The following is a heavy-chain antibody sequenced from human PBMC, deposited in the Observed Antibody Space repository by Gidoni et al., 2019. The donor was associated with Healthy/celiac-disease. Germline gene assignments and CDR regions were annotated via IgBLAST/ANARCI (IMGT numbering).Heavy chain of an antibody. CDR3: ARDPPGSLRDYYFDY. CDR2: IWYDGSNK. V-gene: IGHV3-33*01. CDR1: GFTFSSYG. J-gene: IGHJ4*02. Sequence: GVVQPGRSLRLSCAASGFTFSSYGMHWVRQAPGKGLEWVAVIWYDGSNKYYADSVKGRFTISRDNSKNTLYLQMNSLRAEDTAVYYCARDPPGSLRDYYFDYWGQGTLVTVSS. D-gene: IGHD3-10*01.